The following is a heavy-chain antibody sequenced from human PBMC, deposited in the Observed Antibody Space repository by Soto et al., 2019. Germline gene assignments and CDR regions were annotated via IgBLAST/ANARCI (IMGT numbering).Heavy chain of an antibody. CDR1: GFTVSSNY. V-gene: IGHV3-53*01. CDR2: IYSVGST. D-gene: IGHD3-22*01. Sequence: EVQLVESGGGLIQPGGSLRLSCAASGFTVSSNYMSWVRQAPGKGLEWVSVIYSVGSTYYADSVKGRFTISRDNSKHTLYLQMNSLRAEDTAVYYCARDRVESGYPEYFQHCGQGTLVTVSS. CDR3: ARDRVESGYPEYFQH. J-gene: IGHJ1*01.